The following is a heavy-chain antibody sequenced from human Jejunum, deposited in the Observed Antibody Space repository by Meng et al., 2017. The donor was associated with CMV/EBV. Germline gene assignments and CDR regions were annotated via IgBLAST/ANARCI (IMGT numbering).Heavy chain of an antibody. CDR2: IKSRADGGTT. D-gene: IGHD2-21*01. J-gene: IGHJ4*02. Sequence: GFTFTNAWMNWVRQAPGKGLEWVGRIKSRADGGTTDYAAPVQGRFTVSRDDSKSTLFLQMNSLKTEDTAVYYCAPDVPQPLAQIDYWSQGTLVTVSS. CDR3: APDVPQPLAQIDY. V-gene: IGHV3-15*01. CDR1: GFTFTNAW.